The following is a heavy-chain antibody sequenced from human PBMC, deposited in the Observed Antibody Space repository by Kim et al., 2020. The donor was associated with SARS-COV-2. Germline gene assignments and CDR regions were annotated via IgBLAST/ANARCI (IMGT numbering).Heavy chain of an antibody. CDR1: GFTFSSYW. CDR3: ASLGPTLLGYCSSTSCYASDY. J-gene: IGHJ4*02. Sequence: GGSLRLSCAATGFTFSSYWMHWVRQAPGKGLVWVSRINSDGSSTSYADSVKGRFTISRDNAKNTLYLQMNSLRAEDTAVYYCASLGPTLLGYCSSTSCYASDYWGQGTLVTVSS. CDR2: INSDGSST. D-gene: IGHD2-2*01. V-gene: IGHV3-74*01.